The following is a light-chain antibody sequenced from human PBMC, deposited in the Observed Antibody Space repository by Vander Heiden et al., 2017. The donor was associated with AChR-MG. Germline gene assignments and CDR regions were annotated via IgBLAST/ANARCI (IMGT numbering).Light chain of an antibody. CDR3: SSYTSSSTLDYV. CDR1: SSDVGGYNY. J-gene: IGLJ1*01. CDR2: DVS. V-gene: IGLV2-14*03. Sequence: QSHVSRPTCVSRSALQCVTISFTGTSSDVGGYNYVSWYQQHPGKAPKLMIYDVSNRPSGVSNRFSGSKSGNTASLTISGLQAEDEADYYCSSYTSSSTLDYVFGTGTKVTVL.